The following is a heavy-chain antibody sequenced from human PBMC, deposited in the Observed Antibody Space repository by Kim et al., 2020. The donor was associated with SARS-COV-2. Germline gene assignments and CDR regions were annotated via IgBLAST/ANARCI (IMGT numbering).Heavy chain of an antibody. D-gene: IGHD4-17*01. CDR1: GFIFSSYG. V-gene: IGHV3-33*05. J-gene: IGHJ4*02. CDR3: ARDHDYGDYLDY. CDR2: ISYDGSNK. Sequence: GGSLRLSCAASGFIFSSYGMHWVRQAPGKGLEWVAVISYDGSNKYYADSVKGRFTISRDNSNNTLYLQMNSLRAEDTAVYYCARDHDYGDYLDYWGQGTL.